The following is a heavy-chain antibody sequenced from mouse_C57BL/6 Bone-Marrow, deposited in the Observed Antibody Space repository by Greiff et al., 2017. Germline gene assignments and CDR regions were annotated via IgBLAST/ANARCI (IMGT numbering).Heavy chain of an antibody. Sequence: QVQLQQPGAELVKPGASVKLSCKASGYTFTNYWMHWVKQRPGQGLEWIGMMHPNGGSPDYNEKFKSEATLSVDKSSRTAYMERSSLTSEDSAVYYCARYYDYDDYTMDYWGQGTSVTVSS. D-gene: IGHD2-4*01. CDR2: MHPNGGSP. J-gene: IGHJ4*01. CDR3: ARYYDYDDYTMDY. V-gene: IGHV1-64*01. CDR1: GYTFTNYW.